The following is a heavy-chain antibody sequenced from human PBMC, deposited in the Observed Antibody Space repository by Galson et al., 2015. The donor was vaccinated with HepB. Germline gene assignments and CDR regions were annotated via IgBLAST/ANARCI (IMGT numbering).Heavy chain of an antibody. J-gene: IGHJ6*03. CDR1: GYTFTSYY. CDR3: ARDFLVGATQYYYYYYMDV. Sequence: QSGAEVKKPGESLKVSCKASGYTFTSYYMHWVRQAPGQGLEWMGIINPSGGSTSYAQKFQGRVTMTRDTSTSTVYMELSSLRSEDTAVYYCARDFLVGATQYYYYYYMDVWGKGTTVTVSS. V-gene: IGHV1-46*01. CDR2: INPSGGST. D-gene: IGHD1-26*01.